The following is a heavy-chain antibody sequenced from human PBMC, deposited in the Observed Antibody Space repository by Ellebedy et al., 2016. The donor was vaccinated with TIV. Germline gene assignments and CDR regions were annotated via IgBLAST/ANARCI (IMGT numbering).Heavy chain of an antibody. CDR2: ISANGGTT. CDR3: ARRSTDFAFDS. V-gene: IGHV3-23*01. CDR1: GFTFSTYP. Sequence: PGGSLRLSCAASGFTFSTYPMNWVRQAPGKGLEWVSIISANGGTTYYADPVKGRFTISRDNSKNTLFLQMSSLRAEDTAVYFCARRSTDFAFDSWGQGTLVTVSS. D-gene: IGHD3/OR15-3a*01. J-gene: IGHJ4*02.